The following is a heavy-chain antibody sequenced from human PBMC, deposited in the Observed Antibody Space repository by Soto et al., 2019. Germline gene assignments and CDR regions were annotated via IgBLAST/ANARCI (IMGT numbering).Heavy chain of an antibody. J-gene: IGHJ4*02. Sequence: EVQLVESGGGLVQPGRSLRLSCAASGFTFDDYAMHWVRQAPGKGLEWVSGISWNSGSIGYADSVKGRFTISRDNAKNSLYLQMNSLRAEDTAIYYCAKKVNSGPGSQYFDYWGQGTLVTVSS. V-gene: IGHV3-9*01. CDR2: ISWNSGSI. CDR3: AKKVNSGPGSQYFDY. D-gene: IGHD3-10*01. CDR1: GFTFDDYA.